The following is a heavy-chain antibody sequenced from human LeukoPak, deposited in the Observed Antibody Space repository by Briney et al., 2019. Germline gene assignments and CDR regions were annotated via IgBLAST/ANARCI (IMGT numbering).Heavy chain of an antibody. Sequence: PGGSLRLSCAASGFTVSSNYMSWVRQAPGKGLEWVSVIYSGGSTYYADSVKGRFTISRDNSKNTLYLQMNSLRAEDTAVYYCARSTVVTCRYYYYYMDVWGKGTTVTVS. CDR3: ARSTVVTCRYYYYYMDV. CDR1: GFTVSSNY. V-gene: IGHV3-53*01. D-gene: IGHD4-23*01. CDR2: IYSGGST. J-gene: IGHJ6*03.